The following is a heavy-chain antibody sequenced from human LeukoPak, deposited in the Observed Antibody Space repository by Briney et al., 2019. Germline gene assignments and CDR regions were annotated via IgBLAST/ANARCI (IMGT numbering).Heavy chain of an antibody. CDR2: INPSGGST. CDR1: GYTFTSYY. D-gene: IGHD4-23*01. V-gene: IGHV1-46*01. Sequence: WASVKVSCKASGYTFTSYYMHWVRQAPGQGLEWMGIINPSGGSTSYAQKFQGRVTMTRDMSTNTDYMELSSLRSEDTAVYYCARDNSVEDTAWWFDPWGQGTLVTVSS. J-gene: IGHJ5*02. CDR3: ARDNSVEDTAWWFDP.